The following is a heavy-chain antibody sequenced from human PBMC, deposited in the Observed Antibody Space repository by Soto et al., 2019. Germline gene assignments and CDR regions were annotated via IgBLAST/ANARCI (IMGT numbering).Heavy chain of an antibody. CDR2: IIPIFGTA. CDR1: GGTFSSYA. J-gene: IGHJ4*02. Sequence: QVQLVQSGAEVNKPRSSVNVSCKASGGTFSSYAISWVRQAPGQGLEWMGGIIPIFGTANYAQKFQGRVTITADESTSTAYMELSSLRSADTAVYYCARGEWQQLEHFDYWGQGTLVTVSS. CDR3: ARGEWQQLEHFDY. D-gene: IGHD6-13*01. V-gene: IGHV1-69*01.